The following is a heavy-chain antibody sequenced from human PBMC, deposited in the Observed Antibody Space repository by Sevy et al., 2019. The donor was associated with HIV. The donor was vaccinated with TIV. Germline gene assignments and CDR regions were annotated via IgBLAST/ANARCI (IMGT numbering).Heavy chain of an antibody. V-gene: IGHV3-21*01. D-gene: IGHD3-10*01. Sequence: GGSLRLSCAASGFTFSSYSMNWVRQAPGKGLEWVSSISSSSSYIYYADSVKGRFTIPRDNAKNSLYLQMNSLRAEDTAVYYCARALIRDYYGSNDRGGGKNNWFDPWGQGTLVTVSS. CDR1: GFTFSSYS. CDR2: ISSSSSYI. CDR3: ARALIRDYYGSNDRGGGKNNWFDP. J-gene: IGHJ5*02.